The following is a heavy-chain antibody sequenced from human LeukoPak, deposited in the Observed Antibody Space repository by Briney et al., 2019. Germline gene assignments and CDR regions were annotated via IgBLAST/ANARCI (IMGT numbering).Heavy chain of an antibody. D-gene: IGHD3-3*01. J-gene: IGHJ4*02. CDR2: IKRDGSEK. Sequence: GGSLSLSCVASGFTFSDHSMMWVCQAPGKGLEWVANIKRDGSEKNYVDSVRGRFTVSRDNRENSLYLHLNSLRSEDTAVYYCARDFFGITIFGVVTPGYWGQGTLVTVSS. CDR1: GFTFSDHS. V-gene: IGHV3-7*03. CDR3: ARDFFGITIFGVVTPGY.